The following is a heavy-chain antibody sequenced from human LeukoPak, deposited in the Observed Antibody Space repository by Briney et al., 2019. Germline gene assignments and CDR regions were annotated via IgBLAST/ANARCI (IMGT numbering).Heavy chain of an antibody. Sequence: APVKVSCKASGYTFTDYYIHLVRQAPGQGLEWMGWIDPNSGATNYAQKFQGRVTMTRDTSITTAYMELSRLRSDDTAVYYCARSEQFPYYMDVWGKGTTVTVSS. V-gene: IGHV1-2*02. CDR1: GYTFTDYY. CDR2: IDPNSGAT. CDR3: ARSEQFPYYMDV. J-gene: IGHJ6*03. D-gene: IGHD6-19*01.